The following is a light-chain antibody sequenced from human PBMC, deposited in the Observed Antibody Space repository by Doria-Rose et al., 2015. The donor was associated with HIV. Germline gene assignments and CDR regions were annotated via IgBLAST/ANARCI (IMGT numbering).Light chain of an antibody. V-gene: IGKV3-11*01. Sequence: EIVLTQSPAILSMSPGERATLSCRASQSVSSYLAWYQQKPGQAPRLLMYDASNRATGTPARFSGSGSGTDFTLTISSLEPEDFAVYYCQQRSNWRLTFGGGTKVEIK. CDR1: QSVSSY. CDR2: DAS. J-gene: IGKJ4*01. CDR3: QQRSNWRLT.